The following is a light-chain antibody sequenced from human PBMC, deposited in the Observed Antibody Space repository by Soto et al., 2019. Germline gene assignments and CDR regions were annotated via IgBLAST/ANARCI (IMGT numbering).Light chain of an antibody. CDR3: QQYNNWPHT. J-gene: IGKJ2*01. V-gene: IGKV3-15*01. CDR1: QSVSSK. CDR2: GVS. Sequence: RVKTESPTALSVTPGERATLSCRASQSVSSKLAWFQQKPGQAPSLLIYGVSTRATGVPVRFSGSGSGTEFTLTVNSLQSEDFAVYYCQQYNNWPHTSGQGT.